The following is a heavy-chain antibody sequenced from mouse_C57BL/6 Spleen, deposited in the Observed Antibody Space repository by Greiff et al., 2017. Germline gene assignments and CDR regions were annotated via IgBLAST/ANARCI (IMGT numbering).Heavy chain of an antibody. D-gene: IGHD2-3*01. CDR2: IWRGGST. J-gene: IGHJ1*03. CDR3: AKEGYDGYYVGYFDV. Sequence: QVQLQQSGPGLVQPSQSLSITCTVSGFSLTSYGVHWVRQSPGKGLEWLGVIWRGGSTDYNAAFMSRLSITKDNSKSQVFFKMNSLQADDTAIYYCAKEGYDGYYVGYFDVWGTGTTVTVSS. CDR1: GFSLTSYG. V-gene: IGHV2-5*01.